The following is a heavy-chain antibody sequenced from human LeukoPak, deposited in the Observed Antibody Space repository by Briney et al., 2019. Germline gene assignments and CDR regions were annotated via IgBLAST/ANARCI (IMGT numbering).Heavy chain of an antibody. CDR1: GGSISSGGYS. J-gene: IGHJ4*02. Sequence: PSETLSLTCAVSGGSISSGGYSWSWIRQPPGKGLEWIGYIYHSGSTNYNPSLKSRVTISVDTSKNQFSLKLSSVTAADTAVYYCAASPGGTFDYWGQGTLVTVSS. CDR2: IYHSGST. V-gene: IGHV4-30-2*01. D-gene: IGHD1-26*01. CDR3: AASPGGTFDY.